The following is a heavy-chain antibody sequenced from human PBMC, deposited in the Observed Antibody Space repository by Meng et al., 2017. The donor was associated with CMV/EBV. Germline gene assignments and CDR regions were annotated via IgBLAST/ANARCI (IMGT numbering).Heavy chain of an antibody. CDR2: IYYSGST. Sequence: SETLSLTCTASGGSISSYYWSWIRQPPGKGLEWIGYIYYSGSTNYNPSLKSRVTISVDTSKNQFSLKLSSVTAADTAVYYCARVYGDYADNYYYYGMDVWGQGTTVTVSS. CDR1: GGSISSYY. D-gene: IGHD4-17*01. V-gene: IGHV4-59*01. J-gene: IGHJ6*02. CDR3: ARVYGDYADNYYYYGMDV.